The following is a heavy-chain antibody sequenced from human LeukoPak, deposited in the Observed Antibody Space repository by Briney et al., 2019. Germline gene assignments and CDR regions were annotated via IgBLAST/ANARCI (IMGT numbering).Heavy chain of an antibody. V-gene: IGHV3-64*01. Sequence: GGSLRLSCAASGFTFSSYAMHWVRQAPGKGLEYVSAISSNGGSTYYANSVKGRFTISRDDSKNTLYLQMGSLRAEDMAVYYCARDSAGHYYYYYMDVWGKGTTVTISS. CDR3: ARDSAGHYYYYYMDV. CDR2: ISSNGGST. J-gene: IGHJ6*03. D-gene: IGHD2-15*01. CDR1: GFTFSSYA.